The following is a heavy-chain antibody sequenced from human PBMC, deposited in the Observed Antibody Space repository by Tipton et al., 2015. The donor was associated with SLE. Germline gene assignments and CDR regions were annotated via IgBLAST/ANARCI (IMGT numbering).Heavy chain of an antibody. J-gene: IGHJ6*03. CDR3: ARTYYYGSGTYFYSYYYMDV. V-gene: IGHV1-69*01. D-gene: IGHD3-10*01. CDR2: IIPIFGIP. CDR1: GDTFRNYG. Sequence: QSGAEVKKPGSSVKVSCKTSGDTFRNYGISWVRQAPGQGLEWMGGIIPIFGIPNYAPKFQGRLTITSDESASTVYMELSSLTYEDKAVYYCARTYYYGSGTYFYSYYYMDVWGKGTTVTVSS.